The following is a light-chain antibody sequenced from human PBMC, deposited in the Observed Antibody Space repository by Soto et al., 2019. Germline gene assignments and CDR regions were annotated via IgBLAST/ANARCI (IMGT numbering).Light chain of an antibody. Sequence: EIVLTQSPATLSFSPGERATLSCRASQSVSSYLGWYQQKPGQAPRLLIYDASNRATGVPARFSGSGSGTDFTLTISSLEPEDFAVYHCQHRGTFGQGTRLEIK. J-gene: IGKJ5*01. V-gene: IGKV3-11*01. CDR2: DAS. CDR1: QSVSSY. CDR3: QHRGT.